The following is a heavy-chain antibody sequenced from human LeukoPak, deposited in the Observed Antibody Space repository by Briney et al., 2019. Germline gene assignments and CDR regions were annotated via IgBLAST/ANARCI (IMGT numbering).Heavy chain of an antibody. CDR2: ISSFRSYI. CDR3: ARDATIYGCTNGVCSGYYFDY. J-gene: IGHJ4*02. CDR1: GFTFSSYN. Sequence: PGGSLRLSCAASGFTFSSYNMNWVRQAPGKGLEWVSSISSFRSYIYYADSVKGRFTISRDNAKNSLYLQMNSLRAEDTAVYYCARDATIYGCTNGVCSGYYFDYWGQGTLVTVSS. V-gene: IGHV3-21*01. D-gene: IGHD2-8*01.